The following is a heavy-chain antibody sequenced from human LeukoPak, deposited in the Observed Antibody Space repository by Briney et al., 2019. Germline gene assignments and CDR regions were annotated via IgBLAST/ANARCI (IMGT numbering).Heavy chain of an antibody. J-gene: IGHJ4*02. CDR3: ARHRADHYDILNTELPGINFDY. Sequence: KPSETLSLTCTVSGYSISSGYYWGWIRQPPGKGLEWIGSIYYSGSTYYNPSLKSRVTISVDTSKNQFSLKLSSVTAADTAVYYCARHRADHYDILNTELPGINFDYWGQGTLVTVSS. V-gene: IGHV4-38-2*02. CDR2: IYYSGST. D-gene: IGHD3-9*01. CDR1: GYSISSGYY.